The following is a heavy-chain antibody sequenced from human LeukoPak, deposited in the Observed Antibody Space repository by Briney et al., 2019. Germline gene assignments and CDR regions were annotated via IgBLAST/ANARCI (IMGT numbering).Heavy chain of an antibody. CDR1: GYTLTELS. D-gene: IGHD1-26*01. CDR3: ATTAVWSGSYSGGELDY. J-gene: IGHJ4*02. Sequence: ASVKVSCKVSGYTLTELSMHWVRQAPGKGLEWMGGFDPEDGETIYAQKFQGRDTMTEDTSTDTAYMELSSLRSEDTAVYYCATTAVWSGSYSGGELDYWGQGTLVTVSS. CDR2: FDPEDGET. V-gene: IGHV1-24*01.